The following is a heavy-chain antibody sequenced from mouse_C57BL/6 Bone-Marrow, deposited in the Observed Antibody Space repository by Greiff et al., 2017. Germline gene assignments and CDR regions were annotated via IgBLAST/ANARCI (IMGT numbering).Heavy chain of an antibody. Sequence: QVTLKVSGPGILQPSQTLSLTCSFSGFSLSTFGMGVGWIRQPSGKGLEWLAHIWWDDDKYYNPALKSRLTISKDTSKNQVFLKIANVYTADTATYYCARPLITTVEDAMDYWGQGTSVTVSS. V-gene: IGHV8-8*01. CDR1: GFSLSTFGMG. D-gene: IGHD1-1*01. CDR2: IWWDDDK. J-gene: IGHJ4*01. CDR3: ARPLITTVEDAMDY.